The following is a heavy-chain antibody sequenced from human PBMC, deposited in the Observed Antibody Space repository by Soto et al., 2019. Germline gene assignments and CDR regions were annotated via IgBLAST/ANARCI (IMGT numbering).Heavy chain of an antibody. CDR1: GFTFSSYV. D-gene: IGHD6-13*01. V-gene: IGHV3-23*01. CDR2: ISGSGGST. J-gene: IGHJ4*02. CDR3: EKYSSKHFDY. Sequence: EVQLLESGGGLVQPGGSLRLSCAASGFTFSSYVMGWVRQAPGKGLEWVSSISGSGGSTYYPDSVKGRFTISRDNSKNTLYLQMNSLRAEDTAVYFCEKYSSKHFDYWGQGTLVTVSS.